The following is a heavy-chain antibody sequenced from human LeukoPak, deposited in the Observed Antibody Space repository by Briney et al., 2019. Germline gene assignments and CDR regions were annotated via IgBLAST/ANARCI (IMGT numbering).Heavy chain of an antibody. CDR2: IYYSGST. CDR1: GGSINSSSYY. Sequence: PSETLSLTCAVSGGSINSSSYYWGWIRQPPGKGLEWIGSIYYSGSTYYNPSLKSRVTISVDTSKNQFSLKLSSVTAADTAVYYCARGAYYYGSGLLYYYYYMDVWGKGTTVTVSS. J-gene: IGHJ6*03. D-gene: IGHD3-10*01. V-gene: IGHV4-39*07. CDR3: ARGAYYYGSGLLYYYYYMDV.